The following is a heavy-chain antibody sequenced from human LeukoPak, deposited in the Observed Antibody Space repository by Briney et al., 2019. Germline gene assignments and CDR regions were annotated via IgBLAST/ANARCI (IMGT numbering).Heavy chain of an antibody. CDR2: IYSGGNT. V-gene: IGHV3-53*01. J-gene: IGHJ4*02. CDR3: AKMVHTEQWLVPFDY. D-gene: IGHD6-19*01. CDR1: GLTVSSNY. Sequence: PGGSLRLSCAASGLTVSSNYMSWVRQAPGKGLEWVSVIYSGGNTYYADSVKGRFTISRDNSKNTLYLQMNSLRAEDTAVYYCAKMVHTEQWLVPFDYWGQGTLVTVSS.